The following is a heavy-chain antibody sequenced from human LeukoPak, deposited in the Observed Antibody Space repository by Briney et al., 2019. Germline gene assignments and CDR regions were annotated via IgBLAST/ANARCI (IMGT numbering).Heavy chain of an antibody. J-gene: IGHJ4*02. CDR1: GGSISSYY. D-gene: IGHD6-13*01. CDR2: IYTSGST. CDR3: ARGGMIAAAGDSFDY. Sequence: PSETLSLTCTVSGGSISSYYWSWIRQPAGKGLEWIGRIYTSGSTDYNPSLKSRVTMSVDTSKNQFSLKLSSVTAADTAVYYCARGGMIAAAGDSFDYWGQGTLVTVSS. V-gene: IGHV4-4*07.